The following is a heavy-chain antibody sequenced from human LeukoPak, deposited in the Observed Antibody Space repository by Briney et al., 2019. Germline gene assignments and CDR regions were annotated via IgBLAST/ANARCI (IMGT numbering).Heavy chain of an antibody. D-gene: IGHD3-3*01. J-gene: IGHJ4*02. CDR3: ARITIFGVVTFDY. V-gene: IGHV4-34*01. CDR1: GGSFSGYY. CDR2: INHSGST. Sequence: SETLSLTCAVYGGSFSGYYWSWIRQPPGKGLEWIGEINHSGSTYYNPSLKSRVTISVDRSKNQFSLKLSSVTAADTAVYYCARITIFGVVTFDYWGQGTLVTVSS.